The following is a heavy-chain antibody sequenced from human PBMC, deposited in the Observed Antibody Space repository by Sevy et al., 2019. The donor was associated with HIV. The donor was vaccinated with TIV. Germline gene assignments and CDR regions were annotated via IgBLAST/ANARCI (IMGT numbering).Heavy chain of an antibody. Sequence: GESLKISCKGSGYSFTSYWIGWVRQMPGKGLEWMGIIYPGDSDTRHSPSFQGQVTISADKSISTAYLQWSSLKASDTAMYYCARQRTLRLGELSPRKGSDYYYGMDVWGQGTTVTVSS. CDR2: IYPGDSDT. V-gene: IGHV5-51*01. D-gene: IGHD3-16*02. J-gene: IGHJ6*02. CDR1: GYSFTSYW. CDR3: ARQRTLRLGELSPRKGSDYYYGMDV.